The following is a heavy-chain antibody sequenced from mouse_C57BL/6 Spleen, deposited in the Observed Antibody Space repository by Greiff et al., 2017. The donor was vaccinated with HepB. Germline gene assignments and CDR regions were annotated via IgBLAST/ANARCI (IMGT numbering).Heavy chain of an antibody. CDR3: ARAWGAY. CDR1: GYSITSGYY. V-gene: IGHV3-6*01. D-gene: IGHD4-1*01. Sequence: EVKLQESGPGLVKPSQSLSLTCSVTGYSITSGYYWNWIRQFPGNKLEWMGYISYDGSNNYNPSLKNRISITRDTSKNQFFLKLNSVTTEDTATYYCARAWGAYWGQGTLVTVSA. CDR2: ISYDGSN. J-gene: IGHJ3*01.